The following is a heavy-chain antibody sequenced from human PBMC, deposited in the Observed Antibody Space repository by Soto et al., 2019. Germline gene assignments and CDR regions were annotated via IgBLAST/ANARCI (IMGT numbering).Heavy chain of an antibody. V-gene: IGHV5-10-1*01. Sequence: GESLKISCKTSGYNFDNYWIIWVRQMPGKGLEWMGRVDSSDSYVNYSPSFQGHIAISIDKSINTAYLQWSSLKASDTAIYYCARPQGGTDCLVPWGQGTLVTVSS. CDR2: VDSSDSYV. D-gene: IGHD2-21*02. CDR3: ARPQGGTDCLVP. J-gene: IGHJ5*02. CDR1: GYNFDNYW.